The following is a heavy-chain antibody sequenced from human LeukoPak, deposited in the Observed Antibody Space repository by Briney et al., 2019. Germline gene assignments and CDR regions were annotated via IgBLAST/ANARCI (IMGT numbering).Heavy chain of an antibody. Sequence: GASVKVSCKASGYTFTGYYMHWVRQAPGQGLEWMGWINPNSGGTNYAQKFQGRVTITADKSTSTAYMELSSLRSEDTAVYYCARGGIVVVNSFDYWGQGTLVTVSS. J-gene: IGHJ4*02. D-gene: IGHD3-22*01. V-gene: IGHV1-2*02. CDR1: GYTFTGYY. CDR3: ARGGIVVVNSFDY. CDR2: INPNSGGT.